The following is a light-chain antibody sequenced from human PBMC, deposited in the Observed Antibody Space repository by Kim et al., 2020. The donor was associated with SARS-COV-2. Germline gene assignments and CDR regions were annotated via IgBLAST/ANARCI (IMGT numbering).Light chain of an antibody. Sequence: SSELTQDPVVSVALGQTVRITCQGDSLRSYYATWYQQKPRQAPVLVIYGRNNRPSGIPDRFSGSASGNTASLTISGTQAEDEADFYCQSRDSGGKVVFGGGTKVTV. CDR2: GRN. J-gene: IGLJ2*01. V-gene: IGLV3-19*01. CDR1: SLRSYY. CDR3: QSRDSGGKVV.